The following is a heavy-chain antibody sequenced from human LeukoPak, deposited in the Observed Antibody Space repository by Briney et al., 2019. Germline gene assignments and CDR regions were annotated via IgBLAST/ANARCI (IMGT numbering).Heavy chain of an antibody. CDR2: MYLSGTT. Sequence: SGTLSLTCTVSGDSINSLDLWSWVRQPPGKGLEWIGEMYLSGTTHFNPSVKSRVTISIDKSKNQFFLDLSSVTAADTAVYYCAGLVGRYSSGLYYYYFDYWGQGTLVTVSS. CDR1: GDSINSLDL. V-gene: IGHV4-4*02. D-gene: IGHD3-22*01. J-gene: IGHJ4*02. CDR3: AGLVGRYSSGLYYYYFDY.